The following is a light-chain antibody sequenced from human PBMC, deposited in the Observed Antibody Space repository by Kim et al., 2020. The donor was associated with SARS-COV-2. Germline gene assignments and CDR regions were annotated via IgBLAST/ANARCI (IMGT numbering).Light chain of an antibody. V-gene: IGLV2-14*04. J-gene: IGLJ1*01. CDR2: GVN. CDR3: SSYTTRYTYV. CDR1: DSGRGCLYY. Sequence: SFPGTDSGRGCLYYCCVDPQHPGQGPKLILYGVNKRPSEVSNRFSGSKSGNTASLTISGLQTEDETDYYCSSYTTRYTYVFGTGTKVTVL.